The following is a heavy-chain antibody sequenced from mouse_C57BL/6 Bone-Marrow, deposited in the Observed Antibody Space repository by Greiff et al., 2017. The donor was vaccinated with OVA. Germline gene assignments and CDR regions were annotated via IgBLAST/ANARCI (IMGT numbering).Heavy chain of an antibody. V-gene: IGHV5-9-1*02. CDR2: ISSGGDYI. CDR1: GFTFSSYA. J-gene: IGHJ4*01. Sequence: DVQLQESGEGLVKPGGSLKLSCAASGFTFSSYAMSWVRQTPEKRLEWVAYISSGGDYIYYADTVKGRFTISRDNARNTLYLQMSSLKSEDTAMYYCTRGGYGPYAMDYWGQGTSVTVSS. D-gene: IGHD1-1*01. CDR3: TRGGYGPYAMDY.